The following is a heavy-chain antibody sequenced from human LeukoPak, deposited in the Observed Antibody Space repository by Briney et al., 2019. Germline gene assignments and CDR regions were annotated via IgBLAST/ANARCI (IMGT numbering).Heavy chain of an antibody. CDR1: GYSFTSHL. CDR3: AREGLGWLRRAFDY. V-gene: IGHV1-46*01. J-gene: IGHJ4*02. Sequence: ASVKVSCKTSGYSFTSHLMHWVRQAPGQGLEWMGIINPSGGSTSYAQKFQGRVTMTRDTSTSTVYMELSSLRSEDTAVYYCAREGLGWLRRAFDYWGQGTLVTVSS. CDR2: INPSGGST. D-gene: IGHD5-12*01.